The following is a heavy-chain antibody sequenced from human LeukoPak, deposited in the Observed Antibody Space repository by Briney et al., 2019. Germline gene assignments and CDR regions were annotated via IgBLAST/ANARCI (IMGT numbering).Heavy chain of an antibody. CDR2: IIPIFGTA. CDR3: ARGGVLLWFGELLEFDY. V-gene: IGHV1-69*13. D-gene: IGHD3-10*01. J-gene: IGHJ4*02. CDR1: GGTFISYA. Sequence: ASVTVSFMASGGTFISYAISWVRQAPGQGLEWMGGIIPIFGTANYAQKFQGRVTITAEESTSTAYMELSSLRSDDTAVYYCARGGVLLWFGELLEFDYWGQGTLVTVSS.